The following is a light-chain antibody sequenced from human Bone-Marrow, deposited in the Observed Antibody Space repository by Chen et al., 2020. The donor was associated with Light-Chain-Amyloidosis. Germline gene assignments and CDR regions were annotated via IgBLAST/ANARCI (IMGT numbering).Light chain of an antibody. CDR1: SGSIATNY. CDR3: QSYQGSSQGV. J-gene: IGLJ3*02. CDR2: EDD. Sequence: NFMLTQPHSVSESPGKTVIISCTRSSGSIATNYVQWYQQRPGSSPTTVIYEDDQRPSGVPDRFSGSIARSANTASLTSSGLKTEDEADYYCQSYQGSSQGVFGGGTKPTVL. V-gene: IGLV6-57*01.